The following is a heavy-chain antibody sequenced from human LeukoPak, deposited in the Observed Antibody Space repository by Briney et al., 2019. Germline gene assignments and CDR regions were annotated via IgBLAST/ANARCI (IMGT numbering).Heavy chain of an antibody. D-gene: IGHD3-16*01. Sequence: GGSLRVSCTGSGLTLSDHIIDWVRQAPGKGLEWVGRSRRKSQSYTTEYAASVKERFTISRDDSKNSLHLQMNGLKTEDMAVYFCTRDGGDSGNTAFDIWGQGTMVTVSS. CDR3: TRDGGDSGNTAFDI. CDR1: GLTLSDHI. J-gene: IGHJ3*02. V-gene: IGHV3-72*01. CDR2: SRRKSQSYTT.